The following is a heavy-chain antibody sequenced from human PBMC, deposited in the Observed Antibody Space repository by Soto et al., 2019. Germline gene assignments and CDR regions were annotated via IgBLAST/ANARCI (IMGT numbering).Heavy chain of an antibody. V-gene: IGHV1-18*01. CDR3: ARQFQQWLGPADYYYYGMDV. J-gene: IGHJ6*02. Sequence: ASVKVSCKASGYTFTSYGISWVRQAPGQGLEWMGWISAYNGNTNYAQKLQGRVTMTTDTSTSTASMELRSLRSDDTAVYYWARQFQQWLGPADYYYYGMDVWGQGTMVTVSS. D-gene: IGHD6-19*01. CDR2: ISAYNGNT. CDR1: GYTFTSYG.